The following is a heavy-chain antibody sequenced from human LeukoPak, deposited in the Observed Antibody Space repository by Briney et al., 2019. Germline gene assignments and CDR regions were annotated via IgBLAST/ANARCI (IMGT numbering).Heavy chain of an antibody. V-gene: IGHV3-15*01. CDR2: VKSKTDGGTT. Sequence: PGGSLRLSCTASGFTFSDSGMSCVRQAPGKGLEWVGRVKSKTDGGTTDYAAPVKGRFTISRDDSKNTLYLRMHSLKTEDTAVYYCTTPSAHEAFDYWGQGTLVTVSS. D-gene: IGHD2-2*01. CDR3: TTPSAHEAFDY. CDR1: GFTFSDSG. J-gene: IGHJ4*02.